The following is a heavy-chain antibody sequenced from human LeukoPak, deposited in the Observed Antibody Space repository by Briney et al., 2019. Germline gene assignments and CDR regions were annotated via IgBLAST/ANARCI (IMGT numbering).Heavy chain of an antibody. V-gene: IGHV3-33*01. J-gene: IGHJ4*02. CDR1: GFTFSSFG. CDR3: ARIFSGTYGDFDY. CDR2: IWYDGTNQ. Sequence: GGFLRLSCVGSGFTFSSFGMHWVRQAPGKGLEWVAVIWYDGTNQYYADSVKGRFTTARDDSKNTLYLQMNSLRVEDTAVYYCARIFSGTYGDFDYWGQGTLVTVSS. D-gene: IGHD1-26*01.